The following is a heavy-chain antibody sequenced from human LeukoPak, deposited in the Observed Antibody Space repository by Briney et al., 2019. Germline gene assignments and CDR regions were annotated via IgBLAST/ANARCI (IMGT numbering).Heavy chain of an antibody. CDR2: TYYGSGWSI. Sequence: SQTLSLTCAISGDIVSSNRATWNWIRQSPSRGLEWLGRTYYGSGWSIEYASSVRSRITIHSDTSRNQFSLQVTSVTPEDTAVYYCARSNEVGAFDVWGQGIMVIVSS. V-gene: IGHV6-1*01. D-gene: IGHD1-1*01. CDR1: GDIVSSNRAT. CDR3: ARSNEVGAFDV. J-gene: IGHJ3*01.